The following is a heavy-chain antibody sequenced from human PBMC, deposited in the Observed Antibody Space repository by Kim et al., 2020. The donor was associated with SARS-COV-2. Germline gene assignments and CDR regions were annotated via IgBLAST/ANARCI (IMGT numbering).Heavy chain of an antibody. CDR2: ISYDGSNK. Sequence: GGSLRLSCAASGFTFSSYGMHWVRQAPGKGLEWVAVISYDGSNKYYADSVKGRFTISRDNSKNTLYLQMNSLRAEDTAVYYCAKDRIAVAGTNYYGMDVWGQGTTVTVSS. D-gene: IGHD6-19*01. J-gene: IGHJ6*02. CDR1: GFTFSSYG. V-gene: IGHV3-30*18. CDR3: AKDRIAVAGTNYYGMDV.